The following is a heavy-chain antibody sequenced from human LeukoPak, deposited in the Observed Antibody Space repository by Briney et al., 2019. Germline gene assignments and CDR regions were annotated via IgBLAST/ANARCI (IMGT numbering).Heavy chain of an antibody. CDR3: ARDRGVAAHLDY. Sequence: GGSLRLACAASGFTFSSYEMNWVRQAPGKGLEWVSYISSSGSTIYYADSLKGRFTISRDNSKNTLYLQMSSLRAEDTAVYYCARDRGVAAHLDYWGQGTLVTVSS. CDR1: GFTFSSYE. J-gene: IGHJ4*02. D-gene: IGHD5-12*01. V-gene: IGHV3-48*03. CDR2: ISSSGSTI.